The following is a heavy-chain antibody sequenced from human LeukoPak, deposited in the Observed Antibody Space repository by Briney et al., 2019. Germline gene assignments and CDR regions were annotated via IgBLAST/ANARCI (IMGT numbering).Heavy chain of an antibody. CDR2: IYYSGST. V-gene: IGHV4-39*01. CDR3: ASAPGLPAAMYNWFDP. Sequence: WVRQAAGKGLEWIGSIYYSGSTYYNPSLKSRVTISVDTSKNQFSLKLSSVTAADTAVYYCASAPGLPAAMYNWFDPWGQGTLVTVSS. J-gene: IGHJ5*02. D-gene: IGHD2-2*01.